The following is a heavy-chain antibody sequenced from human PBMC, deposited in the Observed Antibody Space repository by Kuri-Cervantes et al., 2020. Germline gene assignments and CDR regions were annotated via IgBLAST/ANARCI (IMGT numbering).Heavy chain of an antibody. D-gene: IGHD4-23*01. CDR2: IIPIFGTA. V-gene: IGHV1-69*05. CDR1: GGTFNSYA. J-gene: IGHJ6*03. Sequence: SVKVSCKASGGTFNSYAISWVRQAPGQGLEWMGGIIPIFGTANYAQKFQGRVTITTDESTSTAYMELSSLRSEDTAVYYCAADYGGNGYYYYMDVWGKGTTVTVSS. CDR3: AADYGGNGYYYYMDV.